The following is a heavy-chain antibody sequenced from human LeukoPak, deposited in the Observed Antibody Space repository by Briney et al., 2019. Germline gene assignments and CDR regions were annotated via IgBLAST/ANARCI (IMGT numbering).Heavy chain of an antibody. CDR3: ARSMTTVADRAPPYYYYYGMDV. V-gene: IGHV1-2*04. Sequence: GASVKDSCKASGYTFTGYYMHWVRQAPGQGLEWMGWINPNSGGTNYAQKFQGWVTMTRDTSISTAYMELSRLRSDDTAVYYCARSMTTVADRAPPYYYYYGMDVWGQGTTVTVSS. D-gene: IGHD4-17*01. J-gene: IGHJ6*02. CDR1: GYTFTGYY. CDR2: INPNSGGT.